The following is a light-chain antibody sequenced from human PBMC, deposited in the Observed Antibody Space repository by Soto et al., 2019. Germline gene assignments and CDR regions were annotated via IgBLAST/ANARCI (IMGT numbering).Light chain of an antibody. CDR2: DND. CDR1: ASNVGTHF. J-gene: IGLJ2*01. Sequence: QSVLTQPPSVSAAPGQRVTISCSGSASNVGTHFVSWYQHLLGAAPKLLIYDNDERPSEIPDRFSGSKSDASATLTITGLQTGDEADYYCGTWDSGLTAGVFGGGTKLTVL. V-gene: IGLV1-51*01. CDR3: GTWDSGLTAGV.